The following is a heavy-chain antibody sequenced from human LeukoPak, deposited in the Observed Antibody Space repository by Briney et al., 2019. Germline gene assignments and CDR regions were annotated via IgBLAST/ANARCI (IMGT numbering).Heavy chain of an antibody. CDR2: ISSSSSYI. Sequence: GGSLRLSCAASGFTFSNYNMNWVRQAPGKGLEWVSSISSSSSYIYYADSVKGRFTISRDNAKDSLYLQINSLRAEDTAVYYCASDRYFDYWGQGTLVTVSS. CDR1: GFTFSNYN. CDR3: ASDRYFDY. J-gene: IGHJ4*02. V-gene: IGHV3-21*01.